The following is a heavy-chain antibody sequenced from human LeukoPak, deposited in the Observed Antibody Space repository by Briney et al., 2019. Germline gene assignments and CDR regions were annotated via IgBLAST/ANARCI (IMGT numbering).Heavy chain of an antibody. V-gene: IGHV1-18*01. CDR3: ARDLRERITIFGVVIVERWFDP. CDR1: GYTFTNYG. CDR2: ISAYNGNT. J-gene: IGHJ5*02. Sequence: ASVKVSCKASGYTFTNYGISWVRQAPGQGLEWMGWISAYNGNTNYAQKLQGRVTMTTDTSTSTAYMELRSLRSDDTAVYYCARDLRERITIFGVVIVERWFDPWGQGTLVTVSS. D-gene: IGHD3-3*01.